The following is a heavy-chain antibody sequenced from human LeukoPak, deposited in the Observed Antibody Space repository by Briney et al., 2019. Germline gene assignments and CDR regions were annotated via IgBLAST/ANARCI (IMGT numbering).Heavy chain of an antibody. CDR1: GFTFGSYA. J-gene: IGHJ4*02. Sequence: PGGSLRLSCAASGFTFGSYAMSWVRQSPGEGLEWVSTISVSGGTYYADSVKGRLTISRDNSKNTLYLQMNSLRAEDTAVYYCAKDCSTTSCYLFDCWGQGTLVTVSS. D-gene: IGHD2-2*01. CDR3: AKDCSTTSCYLFDC. CDR2: ISVSGGT. V-gene: IGHV3-23*01.